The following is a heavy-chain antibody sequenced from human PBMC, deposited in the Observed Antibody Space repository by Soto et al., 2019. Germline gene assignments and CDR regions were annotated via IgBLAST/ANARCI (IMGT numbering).Heavy chain of an antibody. Sequence: QVQLVQSGAEEKKPGASVKVSCKASGYTFTSYAMHWVRQAPGQRLEWMGWINAGNGNTKYSQKFQGRVTITRVTSASTAYMELSSLRSEDTAVYYCASSAVIAGYYYYGMDVWGQGTTVTVSS. CDR2: INAGNGNT. V-gene: IGHV1-3*05. J-gene: IGHJ6*02. CDR3: ASSAVIAGYYYYGMDV. CDR1: GYTFTSYA. D-gene: IGHD2-2*01.